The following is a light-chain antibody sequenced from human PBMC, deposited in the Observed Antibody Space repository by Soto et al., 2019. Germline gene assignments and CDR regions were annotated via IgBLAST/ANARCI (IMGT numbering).Light chain of an antibody. CDR1: QTISRW. CDR3: QHYNSDSEA. J-gene: IGKJ1*01. V-gene: IGKV1-5*03. Sequence: DLQLTQSPSTLSGSVGDRVSIACRAGQTISRWLAWYQPNPGKAPKLLLYKASTLQSGVPSRFSGSGSGPECSLTISSLQPDDFATCYGQHYNSDSEAFGQRAKVELK. CDR2: KAS.